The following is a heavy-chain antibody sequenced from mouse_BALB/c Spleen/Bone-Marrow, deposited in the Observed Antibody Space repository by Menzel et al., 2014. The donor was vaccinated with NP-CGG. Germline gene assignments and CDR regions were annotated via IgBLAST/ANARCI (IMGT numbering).Heavy chain of an antibody. D-gene: IGHD1-1*01. V-gene: IGHV5-12-1*01. CDR1: GFAFSSYD. Sequence: EVKLMESGGGLVKPGGSLKLSCAASGFAFSSYDMSWVRQTPEKRLVWVAYISSGGGSTYYPDTVKGRFTISRDNAKNTLYLRMSSLKSEDTAMYYCARPLYYYGSSPFYAMDYWGQGTSVTVSS. J-gene: IGHJ4*01. CDR2: ISSGGGST. CDR3: ARPLYYYGSSPFYAMDY.